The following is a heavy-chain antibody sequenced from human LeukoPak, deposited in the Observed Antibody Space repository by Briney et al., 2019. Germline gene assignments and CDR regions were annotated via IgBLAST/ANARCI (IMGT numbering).Heavy chain of an antibody. D-gene: IGHD1-26*01. V-gene: IGHV1-69-2*01. CDR2: VDPEDGET. Sequence: GASVNVSCKAFGDTFTDYYIHWVKEAPGKGLEWMGRVDPEDGETTYAEKFQGRVTITADTSTDTAYMELNNLRSEDTAVYYCAREEVGATPYFDYWGQGTLVTVSS. CDR1: GDTFTDYY. CDR3: AREEVGATPYFDY. J-gene: IGHJ4*02.